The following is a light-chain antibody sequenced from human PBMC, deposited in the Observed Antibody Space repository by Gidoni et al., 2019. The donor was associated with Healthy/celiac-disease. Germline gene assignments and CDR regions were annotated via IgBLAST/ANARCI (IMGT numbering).Light chain of an antibody. CDR2: AAS. J-gene: IGKJ4*01. CDR3: QQSYSTPPA. V-gene: IGKV1-39*01. CDR1: QSTSSY. Sequence: IQMTQSPSSLSASVGDRVTITCRASQSTSSYLNWYQQKPGTAAKLLIYAASSLQSGVPSRFSGSGSETDFTLTISSLQTEDFATYYCQQSYSTPPAFGGGTKVEIK.